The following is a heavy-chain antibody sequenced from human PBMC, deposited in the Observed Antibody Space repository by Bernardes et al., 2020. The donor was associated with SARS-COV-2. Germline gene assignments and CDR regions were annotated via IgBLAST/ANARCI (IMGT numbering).Heavy chain of an antibody. CDR3: ARGYAYYYDTTGNYPYVSFDI. D-gene: IGHD3-22*01. J-gene: IGHJ3*02. V-gene: IGHV4-59*01. Sequence: SETLSLTCTVSGDSITSNYWGWIRQPPGKGLEWIGDIYFTGRTNYNPSLKSRVTISVDTSKKVFSLNLRSVATADTAVYYFARGYAYYYDTTGNYPYVSFDIWGQGTTVTVSS. CDR1: GDSITSNY. CDR2: IYFTGRT.